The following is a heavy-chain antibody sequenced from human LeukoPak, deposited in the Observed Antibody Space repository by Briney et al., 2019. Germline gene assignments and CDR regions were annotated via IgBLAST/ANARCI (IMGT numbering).Heavy chain of an antibody. J-gene: IGHJ4*02. Sequence: PGGSLRLSCAASGFTFSTYAMRWVRQAPGMGLEWVSAISQGGGTTYYADSVKGRFTISRDNSKNTLYLQMNSLRAEDTAVYYCAKEATEDTASTPTYYFDYWGQGTLVTVSS. CDR2: ISQGGGTT. D-gene: IGHD5-18*01. CDR1: GFTFSTYA. V-gene: IGHV3-23*01. CDR3: AKEATEDTASTPTYYFDY.